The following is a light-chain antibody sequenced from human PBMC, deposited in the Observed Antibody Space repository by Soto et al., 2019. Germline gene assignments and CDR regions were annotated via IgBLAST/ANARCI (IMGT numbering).Light chain of an antibody. CDR1: SSDVGAYNF. CDR2: DVS. Sequence: QSALTQPASVSGSPGQSITISCTGTSSDVGAYNFVSWYQHHPGKAPKLMIYDVSDRPSGVSNHFSGSKSGNTASLTISGLQAEDEADYYCSSFTRSNTALFGGGTKVTVL. V-gene: IGLV2-14*03. J-gene: IGLJ3*02. CDR3: SSFTRSNTAL.